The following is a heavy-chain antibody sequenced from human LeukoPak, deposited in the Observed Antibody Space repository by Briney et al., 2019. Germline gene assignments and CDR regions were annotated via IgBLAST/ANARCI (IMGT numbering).Heavy chain of an antibody. CDR2: IYTSGST. CDR3: ARDETYYYDSSGYGDAFDI. Sequence: PSETLSLTCTVSGGSISSYYWSWIRQPAGKGLEWIWRIYTSGSTNYNPSLKSRVTMSVDTSKNQFSLKLSSVTAADTAVYYCARDETYYYDSSGYGDAFDIWGQGTMVTVSS. J-gene: IGHJ3*02. D-gene: IGHD3-22*01. V-gene: IGHV4-4*07. CDR1: GGSISSYY.